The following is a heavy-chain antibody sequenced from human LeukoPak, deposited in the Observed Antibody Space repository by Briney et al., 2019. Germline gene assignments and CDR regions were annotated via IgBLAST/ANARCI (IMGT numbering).Heavy chain of an antibody. V-gene: IGHV1-18*01. CDR1: GYTFISYG. J-gene: IGHJ4*02. Sequence: ASVKVSCKPSGYTFISYGISWVRQAPGQGLEWVGWISACKGVTDYAQNFQGRVAMTSETSTSTVYLELMSLTVEDTAVYYCARVNDIAVVAPAGPHYEYWGQGTLVTVSS. CDR2: ISACKGVT. CDR3: ARVNDIAVVAPAGPHYEY. D-gene: IGHD2-15*01.